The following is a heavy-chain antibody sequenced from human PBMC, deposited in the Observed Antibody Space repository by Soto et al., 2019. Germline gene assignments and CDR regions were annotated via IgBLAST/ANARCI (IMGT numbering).Heavy chain of an antibody. D-gene: IGHD1-20*01. Sequence: ETLSLTCAVYGGSFSGYYWSWIRQPPGKGLEWIGEINHSGSTNYNPSLKSRVTISVDTSKNQFSLKLSSVTAADTAVYYCARGRYNWNYWGQGTLVTVSS. V-gene: IGHV4-34*01. CDR1: GGSFSGYY. CDR3: ARGRYNWNY. J-gene: IGHJ4*02. CDR2: INHSGST.